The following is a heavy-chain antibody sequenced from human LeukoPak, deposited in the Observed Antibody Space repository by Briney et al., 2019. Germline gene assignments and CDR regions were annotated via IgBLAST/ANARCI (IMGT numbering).Heavy chain of an antibody. Sequence: PSETLSLTCTVSGDSISSYYWSWIRQPPGKGLDWIGYIYTSGGTNYIPSLKGRVTISIDTSKNQFSLKLSSVTAADSAVYYCARLTRLSTSPDRYYLDYRGQGTLVTVSS. V-gene: IGHV4-4*09. CDR2: IYTSGGT. CDR3: ARLTRLSTSPDRYYLDY. D-gene: IGHD6-6*01. J-gene: IGHJ4*02. CDR1: GDSISSYY.